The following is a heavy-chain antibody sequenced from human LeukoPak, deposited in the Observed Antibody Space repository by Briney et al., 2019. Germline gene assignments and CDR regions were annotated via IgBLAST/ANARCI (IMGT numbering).Heavy chain of an antibody. CDR3: AKAVEYSNSGYDC. CDR1: GFTFSSYA. V-gene: IGHV3-23*01. D-gene: IGHD6-6*01. Sequence: GGSLRLSCAASGFTFSSYAMSWVRQAPGKGLEWVSAISGSGGRTYYADSVKGRSTISRDNSRNTLYLQMNSLRVGDTAIYYCAKAVEYSNSGYDCWGQGTLVTVSS. J-gene: IGHJ4*02. CDR2: ISGSGGRT.